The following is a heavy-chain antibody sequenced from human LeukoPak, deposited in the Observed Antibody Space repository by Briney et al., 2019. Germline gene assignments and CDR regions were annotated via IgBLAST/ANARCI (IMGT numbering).Heavy chain of an antibody. D-gene: IGHD1-26*01. J-gene: IGHJ4*02. CDR1: GFTFSSYG. CDR3: ANGPHKSSESGSYSINDY. Sequence: GGSLRLSCAASGFTFSSYGMSWVRQAPGKGLEWVSAISGSGGSTYYADSVKGRFTISRDNSKNTLYLQMNSLRAEDTAVYYWANGPHKSSESGSYSINDYWGQGTLGNGSS. V-gene: IGHV3-23*01. CDR2: ISGSGGST.